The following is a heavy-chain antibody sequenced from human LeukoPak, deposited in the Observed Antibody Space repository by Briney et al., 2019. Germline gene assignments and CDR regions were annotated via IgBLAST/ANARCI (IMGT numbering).Heavy chain of an antibody. D-gene: IGHD3-22*01. CDR1: GFTFSSYS. V-gene: IGHV3-21*01. CDR2: ISSSSSSYI. CDR3: ARTYYYDSSGYSDDFDY. J-gene: IGHJ4*02. Sequence: GGSLRLSCAASGFTFSSYSMNWVRQAPGKGLEWVSSISSSSSSYIYYADSVKGRFTISRDNAKNSLYLQMNSLRAEDTAVYYCARTYYYDSSGYSDDFDYWGQGTLVTVSS.